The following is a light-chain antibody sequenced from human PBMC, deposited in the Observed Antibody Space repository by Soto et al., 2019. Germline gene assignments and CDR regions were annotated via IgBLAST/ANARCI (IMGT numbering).Light chain of an antibody. J-gene: IGLJ3*02. CDR1: SSDVGTYNL. V-gene: IGLV2-23*02. CDR2: EVS. Sequence: QSVLTQPASVSGSPGQSITISCTGTSSDVGTYNLVSWYLQHPGKAPKLMIYEVSKRPSGVSNRFSGSKSGNTASLTISGLQAEDEADYYCCSYAGSGTFEWVFGGGTKLTVL. CDR3: CSYAGSGTFEWV.